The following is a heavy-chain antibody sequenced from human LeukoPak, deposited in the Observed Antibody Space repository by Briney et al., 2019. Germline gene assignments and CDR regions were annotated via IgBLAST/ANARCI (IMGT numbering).Heavy chain of an antibody. CDR3: AREKQSGGTSFDY. CDR1: GFTFTGHS. J-gene: IGHJ4*02. D-gene: IGHD1-26*01. CDR2: VGVDERTI. V-gene: IGHV3-30*04. Sequence: GGSLRLSCVASGFTFTGHSMHWVRQAPGKGLEWVAVVGVDERTIFYADSLRGRFTVSRDNSKNTVYLQMNSLRDEDTAFYYCAREKQSGGTSFDYWGQGSLVSVSS.